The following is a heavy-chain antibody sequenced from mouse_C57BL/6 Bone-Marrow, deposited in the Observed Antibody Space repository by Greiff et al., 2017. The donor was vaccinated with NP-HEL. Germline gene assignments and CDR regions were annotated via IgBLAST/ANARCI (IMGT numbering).Heavy chain of an antibody. CDR1: GYTFTDYY. J-gene: IGHJ3*01. CDR3: ARGGGPAWFAY. Sequence: EVQLQQSGPVLVKPGASVKMSCKASGYTFTDYYMNWVKQSHGKSLEWIGVINPYNGGTSYNQKFKGKATLTVDKSSSTAYMELNSLTSEDSAVYDCARGGGPAWFAYWGQGTLVTVSA. CDR2: INPYNGGT. V-gene: IGHV1-19*01. D-gene: IGHD1-1*02.